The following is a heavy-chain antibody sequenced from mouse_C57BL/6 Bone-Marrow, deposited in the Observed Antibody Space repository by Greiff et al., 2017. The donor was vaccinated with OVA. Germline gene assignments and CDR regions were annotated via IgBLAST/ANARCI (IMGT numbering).Heavy chain of an antibody. V-gene: IGHV1-15*01. Sequence: VQLQQSGAELVRPGASVTLSCKASGYTFTDYEMHWVKQTPVHGLEWIGAIAPETGGTAYNQKFKGKAILTADKSSSTAYMELRSLTSEDSAVYYCTRIGGNSWYFDVWGTGTTVTVSS. CDR3: TRIGGNSWYFDV. J-gene: IGHJ1*03. D-gene: IGHD2-1*01. CDR1: GYTFTDYE. CDR2: IAPETGGT.